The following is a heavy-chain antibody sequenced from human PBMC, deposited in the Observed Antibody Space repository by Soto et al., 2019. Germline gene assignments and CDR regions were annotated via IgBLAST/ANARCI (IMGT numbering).Heavy chain of an antibody. CDR1: GFTFSDHY. CDR3: ARSYGSRLGY. V-gene: IGHV3-72*01. CDR2: TRNKANSYTT. J-gene: IGHJ4*02. Sequence: EVQLVESGGGLVQPGGSLRLSCAASGFTFSDHYMDWVRQAPGKGLEWVGRTRNKANSYTTEYAASVKGRFTISRDESKNTLYLQMNSLKSEETAVYYCARSYGSRLGYWGQGTLVTVSS. D-gene: IGHD6-19*01.